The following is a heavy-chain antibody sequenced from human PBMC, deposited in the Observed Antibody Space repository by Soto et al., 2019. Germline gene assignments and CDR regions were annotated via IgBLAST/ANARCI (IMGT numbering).Heavy chain of an antibody. D-gene: IGHD1-1*01. Sequence: EEQLLESVGGLVQPGGSLRLSCAASGFTFSNYAMSWVRQAPGKGLEWVSAMSGGGGSPSYADSVKGRFTISRDNSKNTLYLEMNSLRAEDTAVYYCTKLRTITTGASDCWGQGTLVTVSS. CDR3: TKLRTITTGASDC. J-gene: IGHJ4*02. CDR2: MSGGGGSP. V-gene: IGHV3-23*01. CDR1: GFTFSNYA.